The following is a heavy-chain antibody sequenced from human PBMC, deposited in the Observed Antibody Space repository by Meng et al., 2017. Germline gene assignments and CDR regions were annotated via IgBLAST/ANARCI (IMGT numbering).Heavy chain of an antibody. V-gene: IGHV1-69*13. CDR2: IIPIFGTA. CDR3: ARDPATVTKDYYYYYGMDV. Sequence: SVKVPCKASGGTFSSYAISWVRQAPGQGLEWMGGIIPIFGTANYAQTFQGRVTITADESTSTAYMELSSLRSEDTAVYYRARDPATVTKDYYYYYGMDVWGQGTTVTVSS. CDR1: GGTFSSYA. J-gene: IGHJ6*02. D-gene: IGHD4-17*01.